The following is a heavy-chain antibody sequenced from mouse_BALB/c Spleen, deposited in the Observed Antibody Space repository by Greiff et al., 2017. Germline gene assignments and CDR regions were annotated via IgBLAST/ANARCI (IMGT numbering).Heavy chain of an antibody. Sequence: QVQLQQSGPGLVAPSQSLSITCTVSGFSLTSYGVSWVRQPPGKGLEWLGVIWGDGSTNYHSALISRLSISKDNSKSQVFLKLNSLQTDDTATYYCAVYDYDREVAWFAYWGQGTLVTVSA. CDR3: AVYDYDREVAWFAY. V-gene: IGHV2-3*01. J-gene: IGHJ3*01. CDR1: GFSLTSYG. D-gene: IGHD2-4*01. CDR2: IWGDGST.